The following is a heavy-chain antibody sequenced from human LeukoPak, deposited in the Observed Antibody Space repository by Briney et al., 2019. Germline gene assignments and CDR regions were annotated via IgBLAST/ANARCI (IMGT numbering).Heavy chain of an antibody. J-gene: IGHJ3*02. D-gene: IGHD2-2*01. CDR1: GYTFTSYG. Sequence: ASVKVSCKASGYTFTSYGISWVRQAPGQGLEWMGWISAYNGNTNYAQKLQGRVTMTTDTSTSTAYMELRSLRSDDTAVYYCARDVPKYCSSTSCYRGAFDIWGQGTMVTVSS. CDR2: ISAYNGNT. V-gene: IGHV1-18*01. CDR3: ARDVPKYCSSTSCYRGAFDI.